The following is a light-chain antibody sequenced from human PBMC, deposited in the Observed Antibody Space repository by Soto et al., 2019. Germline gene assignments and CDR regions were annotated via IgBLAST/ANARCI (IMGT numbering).Light chain of an antibody. J-gene: IGKJ1*01. V-gene: IGKV3-15*01. CDR2: GAS. CDR3: QQYNTWHPKMA. CDR1: QSVSSD. Sequence: VVPQSPATLSVFPGETATLSCRASQSVSSDLAWYQQRPGQAPRLLIYGASTRATGIPARFSGSGSGTEFRLTISSLQSEDFATYYCQQYNTWHPKMAFGRGTKVEIK.